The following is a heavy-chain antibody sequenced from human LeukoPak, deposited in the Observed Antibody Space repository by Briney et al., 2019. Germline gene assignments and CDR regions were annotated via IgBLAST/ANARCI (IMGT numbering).Heavy chain of an antibody. CDR3: ARDRAYSGYPRDWHFFDY. CDR2: ISYDGSNK. Sequence: PGRSLRLSCAASGFTFSSYGMHWVRQAPGKGLEWVAVISYDGSNKYYADSVKGRFTISRDNARDSVYLQMNSLRVEDTAVYYCARDRAYSGYPRDWHFFDYWGRGTLATVSS. CDR1: GFTFSSYG. J-gene: IGHJ4*02. V-gene: IGHV3-30*03. D-gene: IGHD5-12*01.